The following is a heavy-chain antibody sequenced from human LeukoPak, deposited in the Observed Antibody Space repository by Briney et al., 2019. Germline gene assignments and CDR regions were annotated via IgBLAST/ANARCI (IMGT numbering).Heavy chain of an antibody. CDR1: GFSFNTFG. D-gene: IGHD1-26*01. V-gene: IGHV3-30*02. CDR3: AKDRYSGSYYHDY. J-gene: IGHJ4*02. Sequence: GGSLRLSCAASGFSFNTFGMHWVRQAPGKGLEWVAFIRQDGNDKYYVDSVKGRITISRDNSKNTLYLLMNSLRAEDTAVYYCAKDRYSGSYYHDYWGQGTLVTVSS. CDR2: IRQDGNDK.